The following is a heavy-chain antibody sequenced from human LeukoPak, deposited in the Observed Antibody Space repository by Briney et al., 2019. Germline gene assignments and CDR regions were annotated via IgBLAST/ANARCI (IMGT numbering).Heavy chain of an antibody. CDR3: ARDRPLGYCSSTSCYSIDP. V-gene: IGHV1-2*06. J-gene: IGHJ5*02. CDR1: GYTFTGYY. CDR2: INPNSGGT. D-gene: IGHD2-2*01. Sequence: ASVKVSCKASGYTFTGYYMHWVRQAPGQGLEWMGRINPNSGGTNYAQKFQGRVTMTRDTSISAAYMELSRLRSDDTAVYYCARDRPLGYCSSTSCYSIDPWGQGTLVTVSS.